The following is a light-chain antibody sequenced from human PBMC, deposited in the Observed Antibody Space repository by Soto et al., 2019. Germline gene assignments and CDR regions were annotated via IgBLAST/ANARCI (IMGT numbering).Light chain of an antibody. Sequence: QSALTQPRSVSASPGQSVTLSCTGSRSDVGVYNYVSWYQQHPGKAPKLMIYDVSKRPSGVPGRFSGSKSGNTASLTITGLQAEDEAVYYCLSHDNSVTASGVFGGGTKLTVL. V-gene: IGLV2-11*01. J-gene: IGLJ2*01. CDR3: LSHDNSVTASGV. CDR2: DVS. CDR1: RSDVGVYNY.